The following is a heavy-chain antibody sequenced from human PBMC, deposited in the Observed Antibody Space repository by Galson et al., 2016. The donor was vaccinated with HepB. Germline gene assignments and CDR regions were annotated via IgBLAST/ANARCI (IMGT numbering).Heavy chain of an antibody. CDR3: ARDCLGTVGRYFDL. CDR1: GFTFSSYS. D-gene: IGHD7-27*01. V-gene: IGHV3-21*01. CDR2: ISSSSSYI. Sequence: SLRLSCAASGFTFSSYSMNWVRQAPGKGLEWVSSISSSSSYIYYADSVKGRFTISRDNAKNSLYLQMNSLRAEDTAVYYCARDCLGTVGRYFDLWGRGTLVTVSS. J-gene: IGHJ2*01.